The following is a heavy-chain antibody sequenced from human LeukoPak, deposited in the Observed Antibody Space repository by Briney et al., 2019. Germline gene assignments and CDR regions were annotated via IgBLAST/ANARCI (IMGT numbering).Heavy chain of an antibody. CDR3: ARRRERRRTDRFDYFDY. Sequence: PSQTLSLTCTVSGGSISSGDYYWSWFRQPPGKGLEWIGYISYSGSTNYNPSLRSRITISLDTSKNQFSLKLSSVTAADTAVYYCARRRERRRTDRFDYFDYWGQGALVAVSS. V-gene: IGHV4-30-4*08. J-gene: IGHJ4*02. CDR1: GGSISSGDYY. D-gene: IGHD1-26*01. CDR2: ISYSGST.